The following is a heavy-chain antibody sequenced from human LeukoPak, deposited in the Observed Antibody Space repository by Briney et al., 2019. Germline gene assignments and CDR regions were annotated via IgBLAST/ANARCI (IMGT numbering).Heavy chain of an antibody. CDR2: ITSDGSAT. CDR1: GFTFSSYW. Sequence: GGSLRLSCAVSGFTFSSYWMHWVRQSPGKGLAWVSRITSDGSATDYADSVRGRFTVSRDNAKSTLFLHMDSLRVEDTAVYYCARDASPGYFDLWGRGTLVTVSS. J-gene: IGHJ2*01. V-gene: IGHV3-74*01. CDR3: ARDASPGYFDL.